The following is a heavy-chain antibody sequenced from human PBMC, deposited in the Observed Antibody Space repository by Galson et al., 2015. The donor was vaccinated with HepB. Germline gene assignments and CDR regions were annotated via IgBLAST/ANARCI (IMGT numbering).Heavy chain of an antibody. Sequence: SGAEVKKAGESLKISCKGSGYSFTNYWIGWVRQMPGKGLEWMGIIYPGDSDTRYSPSFQGQVTISADKSISTVYLQWSSLKASDTAMYYCARGGSSGRLLVPLDYWGQGTLVTVSS. V-gene: IGHV5-51*01. D-gene: IGHD1-26*01. CDR1: GYSFTNYW. CDR2: IYPGDSDT. J-gene: IGHJ4*02. CDR3: ARGGSSGRLLVPLDY.